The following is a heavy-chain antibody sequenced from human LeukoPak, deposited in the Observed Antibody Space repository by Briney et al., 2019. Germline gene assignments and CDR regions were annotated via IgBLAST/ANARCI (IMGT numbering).Heavy chain of an antibody. CDR1: GYTFVTYG. CDR3: ARDKKFVGWHHGNSAGY. V-gene: IGHV1-18*01. CDR2: INPHKGNT. Sequence: GASVKVSCKASGYTFVTYGISWVRQAPGQGLQWMGWINPHKGNTNYAQNFQNRVTMTTDTSTNTAYMELRSLRSDDTAVYYCARDKKFVGWHHGNSAGYWGQGTLVTVSS. J-gene: IGHJ4*02. D-gene: IGHD4-23*01.